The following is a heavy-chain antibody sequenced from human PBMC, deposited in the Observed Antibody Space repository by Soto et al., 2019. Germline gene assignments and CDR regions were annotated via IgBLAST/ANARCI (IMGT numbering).Heavy chain of an antibody. Sequence: GASLRPSGARAGFAFSSRAMSYVRQAPGKGLEWVSAISGSGGSTYYADSVKGRFTISRDNSKNTLYLQMNSLRAEDTAVYYCAKGATSSSWDYWGQGTLVTVPS. J-gene: IGHJ4*02. CDR1: GFAFSSRA. D-gene: IGHD6-13*01. CDR2: ISGSGGST. CDR3: AKGATSSSWDY. V-gene: IGHV3-23*01.